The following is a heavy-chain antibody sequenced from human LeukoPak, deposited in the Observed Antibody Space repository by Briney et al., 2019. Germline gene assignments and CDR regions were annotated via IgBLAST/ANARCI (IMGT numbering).Heavy chain of an antibody. J-gene: IGHJ4*02. D-gene: IGHD5-18*01. Sequence: SVKVSCKASGGTFSSYAISWVRQAPAQGLEWMGGIIPIFGTANYAQKFQGRVTITADESTSTAYMELSSLRSEDTAVYYCARGRGYSYGTPFDYWGQGTLVTVSS. V-gene: IGHV1-69*13. CDR1: GGTFSSYA. CDR3: ARGRGYSYGTPFDY. CDR2: IIPIFGTA.